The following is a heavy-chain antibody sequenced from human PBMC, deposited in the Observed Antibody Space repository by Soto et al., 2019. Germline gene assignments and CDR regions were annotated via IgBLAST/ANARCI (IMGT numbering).Heavy chain of an antibody. V-gene: IGHV1-46*01. CDR2: INPSGGST. J-gene: IGHJ4*02. D-gene: IGHD5-18*01. CDR3: AGVDTAMEFDY. CDR1: GYTFTSYY. Sequence: QVQLVQSGAEVKKPGASVKVSCKASGYTFTSYYMHWVRQAPGQGLEWMGIINPSGGSTSYAQKFQGRVTMTRDTSTSTVYMELSSLRSEDTAVYYCAGVDTAMEFDYWGQGTLVTVSS.